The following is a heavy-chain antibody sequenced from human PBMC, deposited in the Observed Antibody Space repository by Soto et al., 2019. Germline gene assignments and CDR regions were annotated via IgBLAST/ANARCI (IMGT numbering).Heavy chain of an antibody. D-gene: IGHD5-18*01. CDR3: ARVRGGQLWLRSGMDV. CDR2: ISYDGSNK. CDR1: GFTFSSYA. J-gene: IGHJ6*02. Sequence: QVQLVESGGGVVQPGRSLRLSCAASGFTFSSYAMHWVRQAPGKGLEWVAVISYDGSNKYYADSVKGRLTISRDNSKYTLYLRMNSLRAEDTAVYYCARVRGGQLWLRSGMDVWGQGTAVTFSS. V-gene: IGHV3-30-3*01.